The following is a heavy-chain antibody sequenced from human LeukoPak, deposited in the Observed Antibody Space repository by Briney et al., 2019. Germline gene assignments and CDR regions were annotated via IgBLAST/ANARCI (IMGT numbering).Heavy chain of an antibody. Sequence: SETLSLTRTVSGGSISSGDYYWSWIRQPPGKGLEWIGYIYYSGSTYYNPSLKSRVTISVDTSKNQFSLKLSSVTAADTAVYYCARVDEDAFDIWGQGTMVTVSP. V-gene: IGHV4-30-4*08. CDR3: ARVDEDAFDI. CDR2: IYYSGST. CDR1: GGSISSGDYY. J-gene: IGHJ3*02.